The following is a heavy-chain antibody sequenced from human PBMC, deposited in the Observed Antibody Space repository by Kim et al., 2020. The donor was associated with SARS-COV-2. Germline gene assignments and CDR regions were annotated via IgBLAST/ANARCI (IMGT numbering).Heavy chain of an antibody. CDR1: GGTFSSYA. J-gene: IGHJ6*02. V-gene: IGHV1-69*13. CDR2: IIPIFGTA. CDR3: ARAWIQLSSLYYYYGMDV. Sequence: SVKVSCKASGGTFSSYAISWVRQAPGQGLEWMGGIIPIFGTANYAQKFQGRVTITADESTSTAYMELSSLRSEDTAVYYCARAWIQLSSLYYYYGMDVWGQGTTVTVSS. D-gene: IGHD5-18*01.